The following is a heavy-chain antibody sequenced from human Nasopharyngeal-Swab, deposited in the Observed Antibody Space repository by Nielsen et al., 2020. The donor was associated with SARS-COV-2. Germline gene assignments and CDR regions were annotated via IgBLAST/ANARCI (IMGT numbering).Heavy chain of an antibody. CDR3: ARVLTTTVTIDY. CDR2: INHSGST. CDR1: GGSFSGYY. Sequence: SETLSLTCAVYGGSFSGYYWSWIRQPPGKGLEWIGEINHSGSTKSNPSLKSRVTISVDTSKNRFSLKLSSVTAADTAVYYCARVLTTTVTIDYWGQGTLVTVSS. J-gene: IGHJ4*02. D-gene: IGHD4-17*01. V-gene: IGHV4-34*01.